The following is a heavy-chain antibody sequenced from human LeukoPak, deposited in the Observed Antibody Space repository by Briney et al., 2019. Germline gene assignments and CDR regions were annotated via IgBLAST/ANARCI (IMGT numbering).Heavy chain of an antibody. CDR2: ISGSGGST. Sequence: GGSLRLSCAASGFTFSSYAMSWVRQAPGKGLEWVSAISGSGGSTYYADSVKGRFTISRDNSKNTLYLQMNSLRAEDTAVYYCAKDGGYCSSNTCFQPFDYWGQGTLVTVSS. V-gene: IGHV3-23*01. D-gene: IGHD2-2*01. CDR3: AKDGGYCSSNTCFQPFDY. CDR1: GFTFSSYA. J-gene: IGHJ4*02.